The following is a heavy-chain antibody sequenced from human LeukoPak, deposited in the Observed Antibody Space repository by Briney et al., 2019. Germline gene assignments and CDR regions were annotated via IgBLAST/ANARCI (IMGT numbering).Heavy chain of an antibody. Sequence: RPGGSLRLPCAASGFTFSTYGMHWVRQAPGKGLEWVAVISYDGSNEYYADSVKGRFTISRDNSKNTLYLQMSSLRAEDTAVYYCAKEFNRGLPDYWGQGTLVTVPS. J-gene: IGHJ4*02. V-gene: IGHV3-30*18. CDR3: AKEFNRGLPDY. D-gene: IGHD2-21*01. CDR1: GFTFSTYG. CDR2: ISYDGSNE.